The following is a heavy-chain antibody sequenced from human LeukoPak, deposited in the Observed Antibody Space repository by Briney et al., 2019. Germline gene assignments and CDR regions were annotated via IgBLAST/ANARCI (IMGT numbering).Heavy chain of an antibody. Sequence: PGGSLRLSCAASGFTFSSYSMNWVRQAPGKGLEWVSSISSSSSSYIYYADSVKGRFTISRDNAKNSLYLQMNSLRAEDTAVYYCARDFALGFGEYFDYWGQGTLVTVSS. J-gene: IGHJ4*02. CDR1: GFTFSSYS. D-gene: IGHD3-10*01. CDR3: ARDFALGFGEYFDY. V-gene: IGHV3-21*01. CDR2: ISSSSSSYI.